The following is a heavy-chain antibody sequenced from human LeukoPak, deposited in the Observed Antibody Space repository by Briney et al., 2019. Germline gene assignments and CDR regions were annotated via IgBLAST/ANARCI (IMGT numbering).Heavy chain of an antibody. D-gene: IGHD3-22*01. CDR1: GGSIGSYY. Sequence: SETLSLSCTISGGSIGSYYWSWIRQSPGKGLEWIGYIYDSGSTIYNPSLKSRVTASIDRSKNQISLRLNFMTAADTAVYYCATVGVAVPTTMKYYYMHVWGKGTTVTVSS. CDR2: IYDSGST. CDR3: ATVGVAVPTTMKYYYMHV. J-gene: IGHJ6*03. V-gene: IGHV4-59*01.